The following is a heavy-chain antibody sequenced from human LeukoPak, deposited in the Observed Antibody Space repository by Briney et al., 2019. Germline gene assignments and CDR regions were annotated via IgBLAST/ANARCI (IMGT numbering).Heavy chain of an antibody. J-gene: IGHJ5*02. CDR3: VKVGGGGGWYRYP. CDR2: ISDSGDVT. D-gene: IGHD6-19*01. Sequence: GGSLRLSCTGSGFTSSTYVMSWVRQAPGKRLEWVSAISDSGDVTDYADSVKGRFTISRDNSKNTLYLQMNILRAKDTAVYYCVKVGGGGGWYRYPWGQGTLVTVSS. V-gene: IGHV3-23*01. CDR1: GFTSSTYV.